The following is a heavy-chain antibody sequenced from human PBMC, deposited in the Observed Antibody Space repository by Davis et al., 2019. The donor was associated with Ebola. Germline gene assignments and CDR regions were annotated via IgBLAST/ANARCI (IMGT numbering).Heavy chain of an antibody. V-gene: IGHV3-53*01. Sequence: PGGSLRLSCAASGFTVSSNYMSWVRQAPGKGLEWVSLIYSGGSTYYADSVKGQFTISRDNSKNTLYLQMNSLKAEDTAVYYCAREVAVAGYFDCWGQGTLVTVSS. J-gene: IGHJ4*02. D-gene: IGHD6-19*01. CDR2: IYSGGST. CDR3: AREVAVAGYFDC. CDR1: GFTVSSNY.